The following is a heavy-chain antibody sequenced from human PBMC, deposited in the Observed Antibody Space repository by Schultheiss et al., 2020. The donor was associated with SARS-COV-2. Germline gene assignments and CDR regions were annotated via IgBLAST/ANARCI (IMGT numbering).Heavy chain of an antibody. CDR2: ISSSSSYI. D-gene: IGHD4-17*01. CDR1: GFTFSSYE. J-gene: IGHJ4*02. Sequence: GGSLRLSCAASGFTFSSYEMNWVRQAPGKGLEWVSYISSSSSYIYYADSVKGRFTISRDNAKNSLYLQMNSLRAEDTAVYYCAREMTTVTPTLDYWGQGTLVTVSS. V-gene: IGHV3-21*05. CDR3: AREMTTVTPTLDY.